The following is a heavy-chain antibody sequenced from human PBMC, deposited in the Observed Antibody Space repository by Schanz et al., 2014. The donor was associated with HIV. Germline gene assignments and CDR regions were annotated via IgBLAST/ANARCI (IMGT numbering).Heavy chain of an antibody. V-gene: IGHV3-7*01. D-gene: IGHD3-22*01. CDR1: GFTFSAYW. CDR3: ARDSTDYFDSSGYCDY. CDR2: INEDGSEK. J-gene: IGHJ4*02. Sequence: EVQLVESGGDLVQPGRSLRLSCAASGFTFSAYWMTWVRQAPGKGLEWVANINEDGSEKYYVESVKGRFTISRDIAKNSLYLQMNSLRAEDTAVYFCARDSTDYFDSSGYCDYWGQGTLVTV.